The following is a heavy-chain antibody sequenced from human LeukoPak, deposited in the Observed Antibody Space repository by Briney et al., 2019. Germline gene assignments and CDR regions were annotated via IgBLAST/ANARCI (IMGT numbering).Heavy chain of an antibody. CDR3: ASSTFGGVIVSP. Sequence: GGSLRLSCAASGFTFSDYYMSWLRQAPGKGLEWVSYISSSGNVIYYIESVKGRFTISRDNAKNSLYLQMNSLRAEDTAVYYCASSTFGGVIVSPWGQGTLVTVSS. D-gene: IGHD3-16*02. CDR1: GFTFSDYY. CDR2: ISSSGNVI. V-gene: IGHV3-11*04. J-gene: IGHJ5*02.